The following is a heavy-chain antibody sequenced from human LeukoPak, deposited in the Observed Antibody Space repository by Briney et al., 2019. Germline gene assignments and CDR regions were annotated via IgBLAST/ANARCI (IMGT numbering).Heavy chain of an antibody. CDR3: AREKPGSSGRYFDY. CDR1: GFTFSSYW. CDR2: INSDGSST. J-gene: IGHJ4*02. D-gene: IGHD6-19*01. Sequence: GGSLRLSCAASGFTFSSYWMHWVRQAPGKGLVWVSRINSDGSSTTYADSVKGRFTISSDNAKNTLYLQMDSLRAEDTAVYHCAREKPGSSGRYFDYWGQGTLVTVSS. V-gene: IGHV3-74*03.